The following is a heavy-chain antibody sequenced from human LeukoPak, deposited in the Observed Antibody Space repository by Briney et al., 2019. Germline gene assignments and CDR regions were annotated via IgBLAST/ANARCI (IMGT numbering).Heavy chain of an antibody. CDR3: ARDRRLTHEIVATSDAFDI. V-gene: IGHV4-59*01. J-gene: IGHJ3*02. CDR1: GGSISNYY. D-gene: IGHD5-12*01. Sequence: PSETLSLTCIVSGGSISNYYWHWIRQSPGKGLEWIGYVYYSGTTNYNPSLKSRVTISVDTSKNQFSLKLSSVTAADTAVYYCARDRRLTHEIVATSDAFDIWGQGTMVTVSS. CDR2: VYYSGTT.